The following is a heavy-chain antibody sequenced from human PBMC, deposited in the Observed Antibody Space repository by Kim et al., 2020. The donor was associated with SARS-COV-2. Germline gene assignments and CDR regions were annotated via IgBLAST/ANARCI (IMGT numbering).Heavy chain of an antibody. Sequence: GGSLRLSCAASGFTFSSYAMSWVRQAPGKGLEWVSAISGSGGSTYYADSVKGRFTISRDNSKNTLYLQMNSLRAEDTAVYYCAKEGFTMVQGHDAFDIWGQGTMVTVSS. J-gene: IGHJ3*02. CDR2: ISGSGGST. CDR1: GFTFSSYA. CDR3: AKEGFTMVQGHDAFDI. D-gene: IGHD3-10*01. V-gene: IGHV3-23*01.